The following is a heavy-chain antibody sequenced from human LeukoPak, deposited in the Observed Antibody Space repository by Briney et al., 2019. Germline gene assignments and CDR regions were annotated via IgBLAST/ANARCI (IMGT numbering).Heavy chain of an antibody. D-gene: IGHD2-2*02. J-gene: IGHJ4*02. CDR3: ARHPGACSSTSCYTDFDY. CDR2: IYPGDSDT. V-gene: IGHV5-51*01. CDR1: GYSFTSYW. Sequence: GESLRISCKGSGYSFTSYWIGWVRQTPGKGLEWMGIIYPGDSDTRYSPSFQGQVTISADKSISTAYLQWSSLKASDTAMYYCARHPGACSSTSCYTDFDYWGQGTLVTVSS.